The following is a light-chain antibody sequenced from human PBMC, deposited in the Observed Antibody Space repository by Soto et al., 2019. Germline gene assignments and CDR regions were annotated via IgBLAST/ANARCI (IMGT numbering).Light chain of an antibody. V-gene: IGKV1-5*03. Sequence: DIQMTQSPSNLSGSVGDRVTITCRASQTISSWLAWYQQKPGKAPKLLIYKASTLKSGVPSRFSGSGSGTDFTLTISCLHSEDFATYYCQQDYNYPWTFGQGTKVDIK. CDR1: QTISSW. J-gene: IGKJ1*01. CDR2: KAS. CDR3: QQDYNYPWT.